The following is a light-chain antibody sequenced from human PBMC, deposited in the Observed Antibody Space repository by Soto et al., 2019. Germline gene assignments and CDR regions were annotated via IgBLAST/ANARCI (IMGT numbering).Light chain of an antibody. Sequence: QSALTQPPSVSGSPGQSVTISCTGTSSDVGNYNRLSWYQQPPGTAPKLIMYEVNTRPSGVPDRFSGSKSGSTASLTISGLQAEDEADYYCSLYISGSTCVFGTGTKLTVL. V-gene: IGLV2-18*01. J-gene: IGLJ1*01. CDR1: SSDVGNYNR. CDR3: SLYISGSTCV. CDR2: EVN.